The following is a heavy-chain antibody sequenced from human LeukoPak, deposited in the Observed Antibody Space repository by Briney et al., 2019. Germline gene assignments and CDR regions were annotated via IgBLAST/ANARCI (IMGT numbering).Heavy chain of an antibody. J-gene: IGHJ4*02. D-gene: IGHD1-1*01. V-gene: IGHV1-69*13. CDR2: IIPIFGTA. CDR1: GGAFSSYA. Sequence: SVKVSCKASGGAFSSYAISWVRQAPGQGLEWMGGIIPIFGTANYAQKFQGRVTITADESTSTAYMELSSLRSEDTAVYYCARVNINNWHSCDYWGQGTLVTVSS. CDR3: ARVNINNWHSCDY.